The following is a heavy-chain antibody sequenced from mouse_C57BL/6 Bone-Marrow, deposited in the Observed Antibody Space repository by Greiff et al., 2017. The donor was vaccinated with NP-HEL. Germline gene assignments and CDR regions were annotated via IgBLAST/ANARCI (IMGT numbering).Heavy chain of an antibody. V-gene: IGHV14-4*01. J-gene: IGHJ4*01. CDR1: GFNIKDDY. D-gene: IGHD1-1*02. Sequence: EVQLQQSGAELVRPGASVKLSCTASGFNIKDDYMHWVKQRPEQGLEWIGWIDPENGDTEYASKFQGKATITADTSSNTAYLQLSSLTSGDTAVYYCTTDGGDYWGQGTSVTVSS. CDR2: IDPENGDT. CDR3: TTDGGDY.